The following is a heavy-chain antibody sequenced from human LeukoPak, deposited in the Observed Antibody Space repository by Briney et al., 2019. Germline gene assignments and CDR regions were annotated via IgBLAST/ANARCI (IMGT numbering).Heavy chain of an antibody. CDR3: ARDRVSVDTATEYGMDV. CDR1: GYTFTSYY. Sequence: ASVKVSCKASGYTFTSYYMHWVRQAPGQGLEWMGIINPSGGSTSYAQKFQGRVTMTRDTSTSTVYMELSSLRSEDTAVYYCARDRVSVDTATEYGMDVWGQGTTVTVSS. D-gene: IGHD5-18*01. J-gene: IGHJ6*02. CDR2: INPSGGST. V-gene: IGHV1-46*01.